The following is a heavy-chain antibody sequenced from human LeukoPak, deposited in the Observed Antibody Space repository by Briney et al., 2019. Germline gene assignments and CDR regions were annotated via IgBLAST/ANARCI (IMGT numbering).Heavy chain of an antibody. CDR1: GASLSSYY. CDR2: IYYTGST. D-gene: IGHD6-13*01. J-gene: IGHJ6*03. V-gene: IGHV4-59*01. CDR3: ARGIAAAGSYYYYYMDV. Sequence: SETLSLTCTVSGASLSSYYWTWIRQPPGKGLEWIGYIYYTGSTNYNPSLKSRVTLSVDTSKNLLSLKLTSVTAADTAVYYCARGIAAAGSYYYYYMDVWGKGTTVTVSS.